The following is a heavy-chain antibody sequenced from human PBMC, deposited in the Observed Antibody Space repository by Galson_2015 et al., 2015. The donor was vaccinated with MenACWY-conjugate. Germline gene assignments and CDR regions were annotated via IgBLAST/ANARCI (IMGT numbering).Heavy chain of an antibody. Sequence: LRLSCAASGFTFSIYAMTWVRQAPGKGLEWVSSISGSGGGTYYADSVKGRFTISRDNSKKTMYLQMNSLRVEDTAVYYCAKDNGMVVWGQGTTVTVSS. V-gene: IGHV3-23*01. CDR3: AKDNGMVV. CDR2: ISGSGGGT. CDR1: GFTFSIYA. J-gene: IGHJ6*02.